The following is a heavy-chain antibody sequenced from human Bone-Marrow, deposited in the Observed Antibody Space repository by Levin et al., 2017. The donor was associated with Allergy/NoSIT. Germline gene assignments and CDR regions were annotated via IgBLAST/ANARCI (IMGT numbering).Heavy chain of an antibody. CDR1: GFTISTNY. J-gene: IGHJ4*02. D-gene: IGHD5-12*01. CDR2: IHSGGRK. Sequence: GESLKISCAASGFTISTNYMSWVRQVPGKGLEWVSIIHSGGRKNYADSVKGRFTISRDNYNNTLYLQMNSLRGEDTAIYYCARDDVVATNHWGQGTLVIVS. V-gene: IGHV3-66*01. CDR3: ARDDVVATNH.